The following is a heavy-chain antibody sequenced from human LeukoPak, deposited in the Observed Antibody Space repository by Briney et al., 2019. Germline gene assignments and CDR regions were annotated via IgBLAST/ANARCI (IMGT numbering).Heavy chain of an antibody. Sequence: PGGSLRLSCAASGFTFSGYSMNWVRQAPGKGLEWVSSISSSSSYIYYADSVKGRFTISRDSAKNSLYLQMNSLRAEDTAVYYCAELGITMIGGVWGKGTTVTISS. CDR3: AELGITMIGGV. V-gene: IGHV3-21*01. J-gene: IGHJ6*04. CDR1: GFTFSGYS. D-gene: IGHD3-10*02. CDR2: ISSSSSYI.